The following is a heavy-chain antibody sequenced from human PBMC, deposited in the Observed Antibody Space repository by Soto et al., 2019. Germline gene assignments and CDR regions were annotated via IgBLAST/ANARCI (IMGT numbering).Heavy chain of an antibody. Sequence: QVQLVESGGGVVQPGRSLRLSCAASGFTFSSYGMHWVRQAPGKGPEWVAVIWYDGSNKYYADSVKGRFTISRDNSKNTLYLQMNSLRAEDTAVYYCARDRTTGYAFDIWGQGTMVTVSS. CDR1: GFTFSSYG. D-gene: IGHD3-9*01. J-gene: IGHJ3*02. V-gene: IGHV3-33*01. CDR3: ARDRTTGYAFDI. CDR2: IWYDGSNK.